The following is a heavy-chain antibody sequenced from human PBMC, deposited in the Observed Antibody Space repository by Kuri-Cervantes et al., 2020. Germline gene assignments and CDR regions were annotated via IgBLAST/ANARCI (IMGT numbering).Heavy chain of an antibody. CDR2: MSGSGTTT. J-gene: IGHJ6*03. V-gene: IGHV3-23*01. CDR1: GFTFSNSA. CDR3: ALSSSSWGLNYYYYMDV. D-gene: IGHD6-13*01. Sequence: GGSLRLSCAASGFTFSNSAMSWVRQAPGKGLEWVSVMSGSGTTTYYADSVKGRFTISRDNSKNTLYLQMNSLRAEDTAVYYCALSSSSWGLNYYYYMDVWGKGTTVTVSS.